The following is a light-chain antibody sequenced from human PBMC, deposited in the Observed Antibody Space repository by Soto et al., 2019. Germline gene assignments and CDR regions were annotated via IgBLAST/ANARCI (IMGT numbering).Light chain of an antibody. Sequence: LSPKTAEPRGRRVPKSFSGRTSKIGSNTVNWYQQLPGTAPKFLIYSNNQRPSGVPDRFSGSKSGTSASLAITGLQTGDEADYYCGTWDSSLSAVVFGGGTQLTVL. J-gene: IGLJ2*01. V-gene: IGLV1-44*01. CDR3: GTWDSSLSAVV. CDR1: TSKIGSNT. CDR2: SNN.